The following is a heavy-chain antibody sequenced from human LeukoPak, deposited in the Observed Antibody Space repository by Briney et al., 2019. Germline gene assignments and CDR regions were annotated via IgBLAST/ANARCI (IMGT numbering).Heavy chain of an antibody. CDR2: IIPILGIA. CDR1: GGTFSSYA. CDR3: ARLEGVAGHYGSGSYPDY. J-gene: IGHJ4*02. V-gene: IGHV1-69*04. D-gene: IGHD3-10*01. Sequence: GSSVKVCCKASGGTFSSYAISWVRQAPGQGLEWMGRIIPILGIANYAQKFQGRVTITADKSTSTAYMELSSLRSEDTAVYYCARLEGVAGHYGSGSYPDYWGQGTLDTVSS.